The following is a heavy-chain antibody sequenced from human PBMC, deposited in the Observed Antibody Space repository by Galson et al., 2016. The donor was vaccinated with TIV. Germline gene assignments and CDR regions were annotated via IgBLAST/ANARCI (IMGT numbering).Heavy chain of an antibody. V-gene: IGHV1-69*13. CDR3: ARLTPCGGDCYYFDR. CDR1: GVIFSSYG. Sequence: SVKVSCKASGVIFSSYGFSWVRQVPGQGPEWMGGITAVFGTATYAQKFQGRVSITADVSTNTVYMELSSLRSEDTAVYYCARLTPCGGDCYYFDRWGQGTLVTVSS. J-gene: IGHJ4*02. D-gene: IGHD2-21*02. CDR2: ITAVFGTA.